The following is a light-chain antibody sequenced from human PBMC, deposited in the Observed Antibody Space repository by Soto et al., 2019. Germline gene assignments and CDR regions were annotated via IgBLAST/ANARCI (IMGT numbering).Light chain of an antibody. V-gene: IGKV1-9*01. CDR1: QGISSH. CDR3: QQHENYPLT. Sequence: DIQVTHSPSLLSASVGDRVTITCRASQGISSHLTWYQQKPGKAPKVLIYAASTLQSGVPSRFSGSGSGTEFTLTISSLQPEDFTTYYCQQHENYPLTFGRGTRLEIK. CDR2: AAS. J-gene: IGKJ5*01.